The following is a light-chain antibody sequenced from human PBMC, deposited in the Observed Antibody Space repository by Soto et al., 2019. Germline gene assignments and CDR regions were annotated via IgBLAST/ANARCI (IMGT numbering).Light chain of an antibody. CDR2: DAS. V-gene: IGKV3-11*01. Sequence: PATLSLSPGERATLSGRASQSVSSYLAWYQQKPGQAPRLLIYDASNRATGIPARFSGSGSGTDFTLTISSLEPEDFAVYYCQQRSNWPLITFGQGTRLEIK. J-gene: IGKJ5*01. CDR3: QQRSNWPLIT. CDR1: QSVSSY.